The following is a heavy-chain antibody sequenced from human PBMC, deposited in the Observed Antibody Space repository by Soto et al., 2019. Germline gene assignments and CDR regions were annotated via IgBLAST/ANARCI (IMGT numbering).Heavy chain of an antibody. V-gene: IGHV1-69*08. Sequence: QVQLVQSGAEVKKPGSSVKVSCKASGGTFSSYTISWVRQAPGQGLEWMGRIIPILGIANYAQKFQGRVTITADKSTSTAYMKLSSLRSEDTAVYYCARDGDRNWFDPWGQGTLVTVSS. J-gene: IGHJ5*02. D-gene: IGHD7-27*01. CDR3: ARDGDRNWFDP. CDR2: IIPILGIA. CDR1: GGTFSSYT.